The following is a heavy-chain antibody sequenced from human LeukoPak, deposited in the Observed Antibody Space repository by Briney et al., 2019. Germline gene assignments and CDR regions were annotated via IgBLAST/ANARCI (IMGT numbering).Heavy chain of an antibody. V-gene: IGHV3-66*02. J-gene: IGHJ4*02. Sequence: GGSLRLSCAASGFTVSSNYMSWVRQAPGKGLEWVSVIYSGGSTYYADSVKGRFTISRDNSKNTLYLQMNSLRAEDTAVYYCASGPYSSCWFDYWGQGTLVTVSS. CDR1: GFTVSSNY. D-gene: IGHD6-13*01. CDR2: IYSGGST. CDR3: ASGPYSSCWFDY.